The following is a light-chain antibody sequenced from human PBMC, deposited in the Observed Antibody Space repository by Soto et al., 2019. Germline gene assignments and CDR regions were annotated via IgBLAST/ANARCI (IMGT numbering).Light chain of an antibody. CDR2: QDN. CDR3: QAWDSSIV. Sequence: SYELTQPPSVSVSPGQTASISCSGDKLGDKYACWYQQKPGQSPLLVIYQDNKRPSGIPEQFSGSNSGNTATLTISGTQAMDEADYYCQAWDSSIVFGGGPKLTVL. J-gene: IGLJ2*01. V-gene: IGLV3-1*01. CDR1: KLGDKY.